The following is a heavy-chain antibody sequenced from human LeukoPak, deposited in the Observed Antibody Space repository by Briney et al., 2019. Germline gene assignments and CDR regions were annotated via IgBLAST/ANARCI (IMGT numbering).Heavy chain of an antibody. V-gene: IGHV4-59*01. Sequence: SETLSLTCTVSGGSISSYYWSWIRQPPGKGLEWIGYIYYSGSTNYNPSLKSRVTISVDTSKNQFSLKRSSVTAADTAVYYCASGPAGSGYLDYWGQGTLVTVSS. D-gene: IGHD5-18*01. CDR1: GGSISSYY. CDR2: IYYSGST. J-gene: IGHJ4*02. CDR3: ASGPAGSGYLDY.